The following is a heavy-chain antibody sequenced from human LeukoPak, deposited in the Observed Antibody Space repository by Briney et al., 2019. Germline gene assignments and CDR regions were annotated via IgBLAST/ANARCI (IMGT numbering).Heavy chain of an antibody. D-gene: IGHD6-19*01. CDR3: ARGGEGSSGWIATYYYYYMDV. CDR1: GFTFSSYS. Sequence: GGSLRLSCAASGFTFSSYSMNWVRQAPGKGLEWVSSISSSSSYIYYADSVKGRFTISRDNAKNSLYLQMNSLRAEDTAVYYCARGGEGSSGWIATYYYYYMDVWGKGTTVTVSS. J-gene: IGHJ6*03. CDR2: ISSSSSYI. V-gene: IGHV3-21*01.